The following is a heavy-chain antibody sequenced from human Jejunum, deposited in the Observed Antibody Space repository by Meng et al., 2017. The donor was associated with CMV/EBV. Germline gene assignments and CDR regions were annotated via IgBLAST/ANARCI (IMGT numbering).Heavy chain of an antibody. CDR2: ISASGGTT. CDR1: SSSA. V-gene: IGHV3-23*01. D-gene: IGHD2-2*01. Sequence: SSSALTWARQAPGKGLDWLSVISASGGTTYYADSVKGRFTMSRDNSKDTLYLEMDSVRADDTALYYCAKARDSSRYCSGTSCPIDYWGQGTLVTVSS. CDR3: AKARDSSRYCSGTSCPIDY. J-gene: IGHJ4*02.